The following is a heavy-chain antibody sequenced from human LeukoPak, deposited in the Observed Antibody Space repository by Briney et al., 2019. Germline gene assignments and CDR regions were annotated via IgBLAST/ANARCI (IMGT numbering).Heavy chain of an antibody. CDR1: GGSISSGDYY. V-gene: IGHV4-30-4*08. Sequence: SETLSLTCTVSGGSISSGDYYWSWIRQPPGKGLEWIGYIYYSGSTYYNPSLKSRVTISVDTSKNQFSLKLSSVTAADTAVYYCARTYGDYPTFYYFDYWGQGTLVTVSS. CDR2: IYYSGST. J-gene: IGHJ4*02. D-gene: IGHD4-17*01. CDR3: ARTYGDYPTFYYFDY.